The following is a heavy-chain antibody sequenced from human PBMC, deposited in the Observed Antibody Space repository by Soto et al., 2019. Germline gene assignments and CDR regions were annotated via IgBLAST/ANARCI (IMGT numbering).Heavy chain of an antibody. Sequence: GGSLRLSCAASGFTFSSYSMNWVRQAPGKGLEWVSSISSSSSYIYYADSVKGRFTISRDNAKNSLYLQMNSLRAEDTAVYYCATSGGYDSSGYNDYWGQGTLVTVSS. CDR1: GFTFSSYS. J-gene: IGHJ4*02. V-gene: IGHV3-21*01. CDR3: ATSGGYDSSGYNDY. D-gene: IGHD3-22*01. CDR2: ISSSSSYI.